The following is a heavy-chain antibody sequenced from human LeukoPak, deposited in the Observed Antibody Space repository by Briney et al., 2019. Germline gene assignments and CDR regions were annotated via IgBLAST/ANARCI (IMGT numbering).Heavy chain of an antibody. CDR1: GGTFSSYA. J-gene: IGHJ6*02. CDR3: ARDQSSPLTPYYYYGMDV. CDR2: IIPIFGTA. Sequence: SVKVSCKASGGTFSSYAISWVRQAPGQGLEWMGGIIPIFGTANYAQKFQGRVTITADESTSTAYMELSSLRSEDTAVYYCARDQSSPLTPYYYYGMDVWGLGTTVTVSS. V-gene: IGHV1-69*13. D-gene: IGHD2-15*01.